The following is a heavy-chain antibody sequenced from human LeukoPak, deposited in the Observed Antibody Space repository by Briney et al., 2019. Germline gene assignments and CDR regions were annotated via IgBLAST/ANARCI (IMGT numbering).Heavy chain of an antibody. J-gene: IGHJ4*02. CDR1: GGSFSGYY. CDR2: INHSGST. Sequence: PSETLSLTCAVYGGSFSGYYWSWLRQPPGKGLEWIGEINHSGSTNYNPSLKSRVTISVDTSKNQFSLKLSSVTAADTAVYYCARRGVMYSSGWYNDYWGQGTLVTVSS. V-gene: IGHV4-34*01. CDR3: ARRGVMYSSGWYNDY. D-gene: IGHD6-19*01.